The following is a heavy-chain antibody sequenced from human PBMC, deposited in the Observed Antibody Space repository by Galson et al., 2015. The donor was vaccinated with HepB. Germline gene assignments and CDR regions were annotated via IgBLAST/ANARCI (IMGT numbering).Heavy chain of an antibody. Sequence: ETLSLTCTVSGGSISSYYWSWIRQPPGKGLEWIGYIYYSGNTNYNPSLKSRVTISVDTSKNQFSLKLSSVTAADTAVYYCARVGPYCSSTSCSDAFDIWGQGTMVTVSS. CDR1: GGSISSYY. D-gene: IGHD2-2*01. V-gene: IGHV4-59*01. J-gene: IGHJ3*02. CDR2: IYYSGNT. CDR3: ARVGPYCSSTSCSDAFDI.